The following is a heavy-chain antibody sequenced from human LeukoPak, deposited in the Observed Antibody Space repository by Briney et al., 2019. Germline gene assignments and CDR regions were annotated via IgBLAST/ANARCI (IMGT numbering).Heavy chain of an antibody. CDR3: TTDLVRYSGYDGN. J-gene: IGHJ4*02. V-gene: IGHV3-15*01. CDR1: GFTFSSYW. CDR2: IKSKTDGGTT. D-gene: IGHD5-12*01. Sequence: GGSLRLSCAASGFTFSSYWMSWVRQAPGKGLEWVGRIKSKTDGGTTDYAAPVKGRFTISRDDSKNTLYLQMNSLKTEDTAVYYCTTDLVRYSGYDGNWGQGTLVTVSS.